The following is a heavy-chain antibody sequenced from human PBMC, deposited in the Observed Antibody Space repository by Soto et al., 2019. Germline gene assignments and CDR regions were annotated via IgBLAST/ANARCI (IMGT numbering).Heavy chain of an antibody. D-gene: IGHD2-21*02. CDR2: INAGNGNT. V-gene: IGHV1-3*01. CDR3: ARAPDCGGDCYLVNWFDP. J-gene: IGHJ5*02. Sequence: ASVKVSCKASGYTFTSYAMHWVRQAPGQRLEWMGWINAGNGNTKYSQKFQGRVTITRDTSASTAYMELSSLRSEDTAVYYCARAPDCGGDCYLVNWFDPWGQGTLVTVSS. CDR1: GYTFTSYA.